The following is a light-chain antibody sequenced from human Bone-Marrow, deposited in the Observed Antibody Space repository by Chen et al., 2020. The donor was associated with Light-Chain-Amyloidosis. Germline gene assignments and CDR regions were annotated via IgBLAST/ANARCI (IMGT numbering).Light chain of an antibody. V-gene: IGLV3-21*02. J-gene: IGLJ3*02. CDR1: NIGSTS. Sequence: SYVLTQPSSVSVTPGQTATIACGGINIGSTSVHWYQQTPGQAPLLVVYDDSDRPSGIPERLSGSNSGKTATLTISRVEAGDEADYYCQVWDRSSDRPVFGGGTKLTVL. CDR3: QVWDRSSDRPV. CDR2: DDS.